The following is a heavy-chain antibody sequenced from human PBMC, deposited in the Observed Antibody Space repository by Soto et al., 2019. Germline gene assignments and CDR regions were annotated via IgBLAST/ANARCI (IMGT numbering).Heavy chain of an antibody. Sequence: QVQLVQSGAEVKKPGASVKVSCKASGYTFTGYYIHWVLQAPGQGLEWMGWINPNSGGTDYAQNFQDRVTMTRDTSITTAYMDLSRLTSDDTAVYYCAREKVERRYYYYGMDVWGQGTTVTVSS. V-gene: IGHV1-2*02. CDR2: INPNSGGT. CDR1: GYTFTGYY. CDR3: AREKVERRYYYYGMDV. D-gene: IGHD1-1*01. J-gene: IGHJ6*02.